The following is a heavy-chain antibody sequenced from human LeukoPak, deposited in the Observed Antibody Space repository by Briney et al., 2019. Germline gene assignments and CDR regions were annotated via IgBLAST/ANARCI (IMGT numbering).Heavy chain of an antibody. CDR1: GFAFSIYD. J-gene: IGHJ5*02. D-gene: IGHD2-8*01. V-gene: IGHV3-13*01. CDR2: IGTTDNT. Sequence: GGSLRLSCAASGFAFSIYDMHWVRQPTGKGLEWVSAIGTTDNTYYIDSVKGRFTISRENAKNSLYLQMNSLRAEDTANYYCARVPTNSWYNWFDPWGQGTLVTVSS. CDR3: ARVPTNSWYNWFDP.